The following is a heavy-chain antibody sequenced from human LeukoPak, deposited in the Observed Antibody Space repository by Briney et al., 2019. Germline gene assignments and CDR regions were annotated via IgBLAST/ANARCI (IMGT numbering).Heavy chain of an antibody. V-gene: IGHV1-2*02. Sequence: ASVKVSCKASGYTFTGYYMHWVRQAPGQGLEWVGWINPNSGGTNYAQKFQGRVTMTRDTSISTAYMELSRLRSDDTAVYYCARDNYFIAAAAGWFDPWGQGTLVTVSS. D-gene: IGHD6-13*01. CDR2: INPNSGGT. J-gene: IGHJ5*02. CDR1: GYTFTGYY. CDR3: ARDNYFIAAAAGWFDP.